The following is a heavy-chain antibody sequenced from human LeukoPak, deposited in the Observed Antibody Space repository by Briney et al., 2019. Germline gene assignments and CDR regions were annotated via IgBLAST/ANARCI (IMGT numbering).Heavy chain of an antibody. D-gene: IGHD3-10*01. Sequence: SETLSLTCPVSGGSISSSGYYWGWIRQPPGKGLEWIGSISYSGSTYYNTSLKSRVTISADTSKNQFSLKLSSVTAADTAVYYCARAPFGRLDYWGQGTLVTVSS. CDR3: ARAPFGRLDY. CDR1: GGSISSSGYY. J-gene: IGHJ4*02. CDR2: ISYSGST. V-gene: IGHV4-39*01.